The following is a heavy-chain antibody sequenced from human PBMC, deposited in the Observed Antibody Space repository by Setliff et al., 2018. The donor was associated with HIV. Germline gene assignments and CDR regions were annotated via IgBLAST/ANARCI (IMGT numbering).Heavy chain of an antibody. CDR3: ARAHIAIAARWSGWFDP. CDR1: GGSISSGSYY. V-gene: IGHV4-61*02. J-gene: IGHJ5*02. CDR2: IYTSGST. Sequence: PSETLSLTCTVSGGSISSGSYYWSWIRQPAGKGLEWIGRIYTSGSTNYNPSLKSRVTISVDTSKNQFSLKLSSVTAADTAVYYCARAHIAIAARWSGWFDPWGKGTLVTVSS. D-gene: IGHD6-6*01.